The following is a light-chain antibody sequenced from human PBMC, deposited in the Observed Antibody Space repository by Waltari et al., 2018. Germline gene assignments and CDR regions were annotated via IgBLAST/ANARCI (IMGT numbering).Light chain of an antibody. CDR2: EVS. J-gene: IGLJ2*01. Sequence: QSALTQPPSASGSPGQSVTLPCTGTSSDVCGFNFVSWYQQYPGKAPKLIVYEVSKRPSGVPDRFSGSKSGNTASLTVSGLQAEDEADYYCSSFASSNTVKFGGGTKLTVL. CDR3: SSFASSNTVK. V-gene: IGLV2-8*01. CDR1: SSDVCGFNF.